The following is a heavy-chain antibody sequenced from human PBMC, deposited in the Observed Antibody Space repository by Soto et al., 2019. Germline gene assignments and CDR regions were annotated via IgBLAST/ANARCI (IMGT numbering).Heavy chain of an antibody. CDR2: ISDDGSST. J-gene: IGHJ3*02. D-gene: IGHD2-2*01. V-gene: IGHV3-74*01. CDR3: ARQLLYAFDI. Sequence: EVQLVESGGVVVQPGGSLRLSCAASGLTFSSYWMSWVRQAPGKGLVWVSRISDDGSSTNYADSVKGRFTISRDNAKNTLYLHVNSLGAEDTAVYYCARQLLYAFDIWGRGTMVTVSS. CDR1: GLTFSSYW.